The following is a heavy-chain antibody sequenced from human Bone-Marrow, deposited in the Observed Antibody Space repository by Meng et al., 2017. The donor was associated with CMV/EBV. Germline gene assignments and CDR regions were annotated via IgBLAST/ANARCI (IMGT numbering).Heavy chain of an antibody. Sequence: GESLKISCAASGFTFSSYSMNWVRQAPGKGLEWVSYISSSSSTIYYADSVKGRFTISRDNAKNSLYLQMNSLRAEDTAVYYCARGVTMVRGAWYFDLWGRGTLVTVSS. CDR3: ARGVTMVRGAWYFDL. D-gene: IGHD3-10*01. CDR1: GFTFSSYS. V-gene: IGHV3-48*04. CDR2: ISSSSSTI. J-gene: IGHJ2*01.